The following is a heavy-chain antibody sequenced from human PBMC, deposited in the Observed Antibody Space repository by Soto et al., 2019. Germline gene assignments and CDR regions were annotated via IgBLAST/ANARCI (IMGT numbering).Heavy chain of an antibody. CDR3: ARHVGTNRIYYYYGMDV. CDR2: IYYSGST. V-gene: IGHV4-39*01. J-gene: IGHJ6*02. Sequence: QLQLQESGPGLVKPSETLSLTCTVSGGSISSSSYYWGWIRQPPGKGREWIGSIYYSGSTYYDPSLRSGVTRAVDTSKNQFSLKRSSVTAADTAVYYCARHVGTNRIYYYYGMDVWGQGTTVTVSS. D-gene: IGHD1-1*01. CDR1: GGSISSSSYY.